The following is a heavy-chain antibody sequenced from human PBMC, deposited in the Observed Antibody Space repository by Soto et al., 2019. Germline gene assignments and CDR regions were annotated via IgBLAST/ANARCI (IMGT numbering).Heavy chain of an antibody. D-gene: IGHD6-6*01. V-gene: IGHV3-23*01. Sequence: EVQLLESGGGLVQPGGSLRLSCAASGFTFSSYAMSWVRQAPGKGLEWVSAISGSGGSTYYADSVKGRFTISRDNSKTTLYLPMNSLRAEDTAVYYCWKAHAYSSSSPSDYWGQGTLVTVSS. CDR2: ISGSGGST. J-gene: IGHJ4*02. CDR1: GFTFSSYA. CDR3: WKAHAYSSSSPSDY.